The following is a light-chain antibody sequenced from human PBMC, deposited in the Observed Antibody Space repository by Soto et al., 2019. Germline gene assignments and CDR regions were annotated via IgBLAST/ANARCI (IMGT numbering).Light chain of an antibody. CDR3: QQYNNWPPWT. V-gene: IGKV3-15*01. CDR1: QSVSSN. CDR2: CAS. J-gene: IGKJ1*01. Sequence: EIVMTQSPATLSVSPGERATLSCRASQSVSSNLAWYKQKPVQAPRLLSYCASTRATGIPSRFSGSGSGTEFTLTISSQQSEDFAVYYCQQYNNWPPWTFGQGTKVEIK.